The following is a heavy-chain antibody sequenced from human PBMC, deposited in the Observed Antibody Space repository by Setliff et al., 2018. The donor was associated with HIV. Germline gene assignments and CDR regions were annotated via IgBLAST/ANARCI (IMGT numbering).Heavy chain of an antibody. CDR2: IIPIFGTT. Sequence: SVKVSCKASGDTFTTYDINWVRQAPGQGLEWMGEIIPIFGTTRYAQKFHGRVTITTDESTNTAYMELSSLRSEDTAVYYCARSLTILISAFDIWGQGTMVTVSS. CDR3: ARSLTILISAFDI. J-gene: IGHJ3*02. V-gene: IGHV1-69*05. D-gene: IGHD3-3*01. CDR1: GDTFTTYD.